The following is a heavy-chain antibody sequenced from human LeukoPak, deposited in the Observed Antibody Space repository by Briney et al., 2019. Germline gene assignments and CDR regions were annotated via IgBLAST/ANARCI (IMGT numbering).Heavy chain of an antibody. J-gene: IGHJ3*01. CDR1: EFSFNLYW. V-gene: IGHV3-7*01. Sequence: PGGSLRLSCGASEFSFNLYWMSWVRQAPGKGLEWLGNIEEDGSYKNYVDSVKGRFTMSRDNAKNTLYLQMNSPKADDTAVYYCAREIPGALTAFDLWGQGTMVTVSS. D-gene: IGHD2-2*01. CDR2: IEEDGSYK. CDR3: AREIPGALTAFDL.